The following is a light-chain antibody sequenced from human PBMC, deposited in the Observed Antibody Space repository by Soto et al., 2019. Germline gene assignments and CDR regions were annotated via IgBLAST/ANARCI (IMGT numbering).Light chain of an antibody. Sequence: EIQMTQCPSTLSASVGARVTITCRASQSISSWLAWYQQKPGKAPKLLIYDASSLESGVPSRFSGSGSGTEFTLTISSLQPDDFATYYCQQYNSYSQTFGQGTKVDIK. CDR2: DAS. V-gene: IGKV1-5*01. CDR3: QQYNSYSQT. J-gene: IGKJ1*01. CDR1: QSISSW.